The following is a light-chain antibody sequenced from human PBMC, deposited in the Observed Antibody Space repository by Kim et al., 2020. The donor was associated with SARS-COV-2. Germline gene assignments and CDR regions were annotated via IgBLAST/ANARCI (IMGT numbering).Light chain of an antibody. V-gene: IGLV6-57*01. J-gene: IGLJ3*02. CDR2: ENN. Sequence: GKTVTFSCTRSSGSIASNYVQWYQQRPGSSPLAVIFENNQRPSGVPDRFSGSIDSSSNSASLTISGLKTEDEADYYCQSFDSNIQVFGGGTQLTVL. CDR3: QSFDSNIQV. CDR1: SGSIASNY.